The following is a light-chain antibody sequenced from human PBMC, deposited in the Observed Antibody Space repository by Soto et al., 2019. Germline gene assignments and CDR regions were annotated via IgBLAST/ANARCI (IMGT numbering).Light chain of an antibody. CDR2: SNN. CDR3: SAWDDSLTGIWV. V-gene: IGLV1-44*01. Sequence: QSVLTQPPSASGTPGQRVTISCSGSSSNIGSNTVNWYQQLPGTAPKLLIYSNNQRPSGVPDRFSGSKSGTSASLAISGLQSEDEADYYCSAWDDSLTGIWVFGGGTKVTVL. CDR1: SSNIGSNT. J-gene: IGLJ3*02.